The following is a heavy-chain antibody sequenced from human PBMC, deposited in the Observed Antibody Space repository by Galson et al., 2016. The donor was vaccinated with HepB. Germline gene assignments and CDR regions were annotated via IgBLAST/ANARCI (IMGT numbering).Heavy chain of an antibody. CDR1: GFTFSSGA. D-gene: IGHD4/OR15-4a*01. CDR3: ARWASSDYGDGLDV. V-gene: IGHV3-23*01. J-gene: IGHJ6*02. CDR2: ISGGSANI. Sequence: SLRLSCAASGFTFSSGAMSWVRQAPGKGLEWASGISGGSANIYYADSVKSRFTISRDNSKNTLYLQMNSLRAEDTAVYYCARWASSDYGDGLDVWGQGTPVTVSS.